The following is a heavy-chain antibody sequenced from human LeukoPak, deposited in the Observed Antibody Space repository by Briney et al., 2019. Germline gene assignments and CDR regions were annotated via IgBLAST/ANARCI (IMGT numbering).Heavy chain of an antibody. J-gene: IGHJ3*02. CDR3: ATVGSWNDDAFDI. CDR1: GGSISRYY. D-gene: IGHD1-1*01. Sequence: SETLSLTGIVSGGSISRYYWSWIRQPPGKGLEWMGYIYYSGSTNYNPPLKSRVTISVDTSKNQFSLKVSSVTAADTAVYYCATVGSWNDDAFDIWGQGTRVTVSS. V-gene: IGHV4-59*01. CDR2: IYYSGST.